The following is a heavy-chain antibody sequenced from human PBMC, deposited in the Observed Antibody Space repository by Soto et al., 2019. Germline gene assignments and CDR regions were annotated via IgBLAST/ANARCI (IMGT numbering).Heavy chain of an antibody. CDR1: GGTFSSYT. V-gene: IGHV1-69*02. CDR3: AIPLTRSGRSNAFDI. D-gene: IGHD6-25*01. CDR2: IIPILGIA. Sequence: SVKVSCKASGGTFSSYTISWVRQAPGQGLEWMGRIIPILGIANYAQKFQGRGTITADKSTSTAYMELSSLRSEDTSVYYCAIPLTRSGRSNAFDICGQGTMVTVSS. J-gene: IGHJ3*02.